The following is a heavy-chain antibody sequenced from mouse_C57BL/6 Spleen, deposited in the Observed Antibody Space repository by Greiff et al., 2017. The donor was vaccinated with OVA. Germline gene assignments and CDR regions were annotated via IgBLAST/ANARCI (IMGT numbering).Heavy chain of an antibody. J-gene: IGHJ3*01. CDR2: IYPGGGYT. CDR1: GYTFTNYW. Sequence: VQLQQSGAELVRPGPSVKMSCKASGYTFTNYWIGWAKQRPGHGLEWIGDIYPGGGYTNYNEKFKGKATLTADKSSSTAYMQFSSLTSEDSAIYYCARREDGYYVGFAYWGQGTLVTVSA. V-gene: IGHV1-63*01. CDR3: ARREDGYYVGFAY. D-gene: IGHD2-3*01.